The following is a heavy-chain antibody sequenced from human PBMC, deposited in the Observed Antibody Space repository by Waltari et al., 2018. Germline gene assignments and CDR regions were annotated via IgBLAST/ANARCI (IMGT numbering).Heavy chain of an antibody. CDR1: GGSISIYY. CDR3: ARAYLGELLDY. V-gene: IGHV4-59*01. D-gene: IGHD1-26*01. J-gene: IGHJ4*02. CDR2: SAYSGRT. Sequence: QVQLQESGPGLVKPSETLSLTCTVSGGSISIYYWSWIRQPPGKGLEWIGYSAYSGRTNYNPSLKSRVTISLDASNNQFSLKLNSVTAADTAVYFCARAYLGELLDYWGQGTLVTVSS.